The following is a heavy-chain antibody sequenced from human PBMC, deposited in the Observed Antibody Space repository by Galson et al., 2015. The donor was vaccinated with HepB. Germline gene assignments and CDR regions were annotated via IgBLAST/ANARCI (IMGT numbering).Heavy chain of an antibody. Sequence: QSGAEVKKPGESLKISCKGSGYSLTSYWIGWVRQMPGKGLEWMGIIYPGDSDTRYSPSFQGQITISADKSIITAYLQWSSLKASDTAMYYCARLEGSHPSQDAFDYWGQGTLVTVSS. D-gene: IGHD5-24*01. CDR3: ARLEGSHPSQDAFDY. CDR1: GYSLTSYW. J-gene: IGHJ4*02. CDR2: IYPGDSDT. V-gene: IGHV5-51*01.